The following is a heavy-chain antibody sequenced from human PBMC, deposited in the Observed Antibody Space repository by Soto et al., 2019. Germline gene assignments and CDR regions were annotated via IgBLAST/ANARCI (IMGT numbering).Heavy chain of an antibody. Sequence: QVQLVESGGGVVQPGRSLRLSCAASGFTFSSYGMHWVRQAPGKGLEWVAVIWYDGSNKYYADSVKGRFTISRDNSKNTLYLQRNSLRAEDTAVYYCAREGGYCTNGVCWKGKGHYYYYYMDVWGKGTTVTVSS. CDR1: GFTFSSYG. CDR2: IWYDGSNK. J-gene: IGHJ6*03. D-gene: IGHD2-8*01. CDR3: AREGGYCTNGVCWKGKGHYYYYYMDV. V-gene: IGHV3-33*01.